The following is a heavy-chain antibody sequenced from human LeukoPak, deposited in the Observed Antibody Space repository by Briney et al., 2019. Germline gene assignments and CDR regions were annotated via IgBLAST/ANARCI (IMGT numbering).Heavy chain of an antibody. CDR2: IKDDGTKI. V-gene: IGHV3-7*01. CDR3: VRDVGISSSL. J-gene: IGHJ4*02. D-gene: IGHD6-6*01. Sequence: GGSLRLSCATSGFTFSTSWMNWVRQAPGKGLEWVANIKDDGTKIYYLDSVKGRFTISRDNAKNSLYLQMNSLRAEDTAIYYCVRDVGISSSLWGQGNLVTVSS. CDR1: GFTFSTSW.